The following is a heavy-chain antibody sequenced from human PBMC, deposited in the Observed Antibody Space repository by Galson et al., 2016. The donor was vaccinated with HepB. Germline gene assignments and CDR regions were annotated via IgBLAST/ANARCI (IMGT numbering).Heavy chain of an antibody. V-gene: IGHV3-21*01. J-gene: IGHJ1*01. CDR3: ATDRRSIFGAVTEYFQD. CDR2: ISSSTIYI. Sequence: SLRLSCAASGFTFTSYTMNWVRQAPGKGLEWVSSISSSTIYIYYADSVKGRFTISRDNAKNSLYLQMNSLRDEDTAVYYCATDRRSIFGAVTEYFQDGGQGTLVTVSS. CDR1: GFTFTSYT. D-gene: IGHD3-3*01.